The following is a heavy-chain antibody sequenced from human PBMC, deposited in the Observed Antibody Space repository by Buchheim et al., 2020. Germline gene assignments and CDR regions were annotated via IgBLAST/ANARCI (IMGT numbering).Heavy chain of an antibody. J-gene: IGHJ4*02. Sequence: QVQLVESGGGVVQPGRSLRLSCAASGFTFSSYAMHWVRQAPGKGLEWVAVISYDGSNKYYADSVTGRFTISRDNSKNTPYLQMNSLRAEDTAVYYCARVNLYLLLDYWGQGTL. CDR1: GFTFSSYA. CDR2: ISYDGSNK. D-gene: IGHD2-15*01. V-gene: IGHV3-30-3*01. CDR3: ARVNLYLLLDY.